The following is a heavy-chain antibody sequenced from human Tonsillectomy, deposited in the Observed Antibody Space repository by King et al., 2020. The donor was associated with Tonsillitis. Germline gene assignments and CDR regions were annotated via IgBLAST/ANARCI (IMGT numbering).Heavy chain of an antibody. CDR1: GFTFSSYA. V-gene: IGHV3-23*04. D-gene: IGHD6-13*01. CDR2: ISGSGVST. Sequence: VQLVESGGGLVQPGGSLRISCAASGFTFSSYAMSWVRQAPGKGLEWVSTISGSGVSTYYADSVKGRFTISRDNSKNTLYLQINSLRAEDTAVYYCALTPQIAAAGTVFDYWGQGALVTVSS. CDR3: ALTPQIAAAGTVFDY. J-gene: IGHJ4*02.